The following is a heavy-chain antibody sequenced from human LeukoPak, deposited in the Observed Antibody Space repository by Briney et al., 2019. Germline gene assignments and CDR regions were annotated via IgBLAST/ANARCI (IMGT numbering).Heavy chain of an antibody. J-gene: IGHJ3*02. CDR2: INPNSGGT. D-gene: IGHD2-2*01. CDR3: ARAAGVPAARYAFDI. CDR1: GYTFTGYY. Sequence: ASVKVSCKASGYTFTGYYMHWVRQAPGQGLEWMGWINPNSGGTNYAQKFQGWVTMTRDTSISTAHMELSRLRSDDTAVYYCARAAGVPAARYAFDIWGQGTMVTVSS. V-gene: IGHV1-2*04.